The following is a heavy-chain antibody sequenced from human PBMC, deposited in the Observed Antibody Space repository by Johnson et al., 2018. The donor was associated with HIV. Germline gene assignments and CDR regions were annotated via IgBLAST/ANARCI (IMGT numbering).Heavy chain of an antibody. Sequence: VQLVESGGGLVQPGGSLRLSCAASGFTVSSNYMSWVRQAPGKGLEWVSVIYSGGSTYYADSVKGRFTISRDNSKNTLYLQMNSLRAEDTAVYYCARVGDLYGSGGSCYSGAFDIWGQGTMVTVSS. CDR2: IYSGGST. CDR3: ARVGDLYGSGGSCYSGAFDI. D-gene: IGHD2-15*01. V-gene: IGHV3-53*01. J-gene: IGHJ3*02. CDR1: GFTVSSNY.